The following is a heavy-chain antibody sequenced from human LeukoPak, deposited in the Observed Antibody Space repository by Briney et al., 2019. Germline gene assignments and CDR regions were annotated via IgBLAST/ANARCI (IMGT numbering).Heavy chain of an antibody. CDR2: ISGSGGST. D-gene: IGHD2-2*01. Sequence: GGSLRLSCAASGFTFSSYAMSWVRQAPGKGLEWVSAISGSGGSTYYADSMKGRFTISRDNSKNTLYLQMNSLRAEDTAVYYCAKGGNAYCSSTSCSVDTATYWGQGTLVTVSS. V-gene: IGHV3-23*01. CDR1: GFTFSSYA. CDR3: AKGGNAYCSSTSCSVDTATY. J-gene: IGHJ4*02.